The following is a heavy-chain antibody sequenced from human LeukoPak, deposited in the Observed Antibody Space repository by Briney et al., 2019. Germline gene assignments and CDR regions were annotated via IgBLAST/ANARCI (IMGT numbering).Heavy chain of an antibody. V-gene: IGHV4-39*01. Sequence: SETLSLTCTVSGGSISSSNYYWGWIRQPPGKGLEWIGSIYYTGNTYYNASLKSRVTMSIDTSKNQISLRLTSVTAADTAMYYCARQTGSGLFTLPGGQGTLVTVSS. CDR2: IYYTGNT. CDR3: ARQTGSGLFTLP. J-gene: IGHJ4*02. CDR1: GGSISSSNYY. D-gene: IGHD3/OR15-3a*01.